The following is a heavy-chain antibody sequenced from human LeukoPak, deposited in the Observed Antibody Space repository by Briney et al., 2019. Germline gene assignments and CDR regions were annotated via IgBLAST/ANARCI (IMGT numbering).Heavy chain of an antibody. Sequence: GESLKISCKGSGYSFTSYWIGWVRQMPGKGLEWMGIIYPGDSGTRYSPSFQGQVTISADKSISTAYLQWSSLKASDTAMYYCARVVVPAAYYYYYYGMDVWGQGTTVTVSS. CDR1: GYSFTSYW. J-gene: IGHJ6*02. CDR3: ARVVVPAAYYYYYYGMDV. CDR2: IYPGDSGT. V-gene: IGHV5-51*01. D-gene: IGHD2-2*01.